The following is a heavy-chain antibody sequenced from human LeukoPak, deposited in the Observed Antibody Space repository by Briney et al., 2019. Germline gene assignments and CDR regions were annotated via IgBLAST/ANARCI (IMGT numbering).Heavy chain of an antibody. CDR1: GSSFTSYW. J-gene: IGHJ4*02. D-gene: IGHD3-22*01. CDR3: ARHIDHYYDSSGYYWFDY. V-gene: IGHV5-51*01. Sequence: GESLKISSKGSGSSFTSYWIGWVRQMPGKGLEWMGIIYPGDSDTRYSPSFQGQVTISADKSISTAYLQWSSVKASDTAMYYCARHIDHYYDSSGYYWFDYWGQGTLVTVSS. CDR2: IYPGDSDT.